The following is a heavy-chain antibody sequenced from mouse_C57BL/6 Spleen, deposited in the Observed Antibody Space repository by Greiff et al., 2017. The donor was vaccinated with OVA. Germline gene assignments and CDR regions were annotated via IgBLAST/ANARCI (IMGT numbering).Heavy chain of an antibody. CDR3: ARIDYGSSYYFDV. Sequence: EVQLVESGGGLVKPGGSLKLSCAASGFTFSDYGMHWVRQAPEKGLEWVAYISSGSSTIYYADTVKGRFTISRDNAKNTLFLQMTSLRSEDTAMYYCARIDYGSSYYFDVWGTGTTVTVSS. CDR2: ISSGSSTI. V-gene: IGHV5-17*01. J-gene: IGHJ1*03. CDR1: GFTFSDYG. D-gene: IGHD1-1*01.